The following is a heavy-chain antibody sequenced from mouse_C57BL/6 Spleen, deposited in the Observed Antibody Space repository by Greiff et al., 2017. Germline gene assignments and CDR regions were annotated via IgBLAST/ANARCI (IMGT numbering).Heavy chain of an antibody. D-gene: IGHD1-2*01. CDR2: ISSGGSYT. CDR1: GFTFSSYG. V-gene: IGHV5-6*01. CDR3: ARHDGNYAMDY. J-gene: IGHJ4*01. Sequence: EVMLVESGGDLVKPGGSLKLSCAASGFTFSSYGMSWVRQTPDKRLEWVATISSGGSYTYYPDSVKGRFTISRDNAKNTLYLQMSSLKSEDTAMYYCARHDGNYAMDYWGQGTSVTVSS.